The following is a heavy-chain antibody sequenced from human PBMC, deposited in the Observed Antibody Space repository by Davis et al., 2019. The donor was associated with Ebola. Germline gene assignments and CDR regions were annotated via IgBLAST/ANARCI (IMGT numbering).Heavy chain of an antibody. CDR3: ARPELGALGY. V-gene: IGHV3-33*01. D-gene: IGHD3-16*01. CDR1: GFTFSSYG. Sequence: SLKISCAASGFTFSSYGMHWLRQAPGKGLEWVAVIWYDGSNKYYADYVKGRTTSSRDNSKNTLYVQMNSLRAEDTAVYYCARPELGALGYWGQGTLVTVSS. J-gene: IGHJ4*02. CDR2: IWYDGSNK.